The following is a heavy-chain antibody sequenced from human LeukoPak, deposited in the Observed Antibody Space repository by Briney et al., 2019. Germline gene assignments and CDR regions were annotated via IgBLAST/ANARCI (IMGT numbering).Heavy chain of an antibody. CDR1: GYTFTGYY. CDR2: INPNSGGT. Sequence: ASVKVSCKASGYTFTGYYMHWVRQAPGQGLEWMGWINPNSGGTNYAQKFQGRVTMTRDTSISTAYVELSRLRSDDTAVYYCARDQRGIQLWSYDYWGQGTLVTVSS. D-gene: IGHD5-18*01. J-gene: IGHJ4*02. V-gene: IGHV1-2*02. CDR3: ARDQRGIQLWSYDY.